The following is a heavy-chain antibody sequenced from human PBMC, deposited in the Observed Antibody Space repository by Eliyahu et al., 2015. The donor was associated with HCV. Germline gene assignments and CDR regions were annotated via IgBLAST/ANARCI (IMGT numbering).Heavy chain of an antibody. J-gene: IGHJ4*02. Sequence: EVQLLESGGGLVQPGGSLRLSCAASGFTFSSYAMSWVRQAPGKGLEWVSAISGSGGSTYYADSVKGRFTISRDNSKNTLYLQMNSLRAEDTAVYYCANLRDIVVVPAADYWGQGTLVTVSS. CDR1: GFTFSSYA. CDR2: ISGSGGST. V-gene: IGHV3-23*01. D-gene: IGHD2-2*01. CDR3: ANLRDIVVVPAADY.